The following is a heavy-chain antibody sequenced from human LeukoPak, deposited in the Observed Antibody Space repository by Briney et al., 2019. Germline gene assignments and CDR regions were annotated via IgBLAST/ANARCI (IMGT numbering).Heavy chain of an antibody. CDR2: TNHSGST. D-gene: IGHD6-13*01. Sequence: PSETLSLTCAVYGGSFSGYYWSWIRQPPGKGLEWIGETNHSGSTNYNPSLKSRVTISVDTSKNQFSLKLSSVTAADTAVYYCARGGDIAIDYWGQGTLVTVSS. V-gene: IGHV4-34*01. CDR1: GGSFSGYY. CDR3: ARGGDIAIDY. J-gene: IGHJ4*02.